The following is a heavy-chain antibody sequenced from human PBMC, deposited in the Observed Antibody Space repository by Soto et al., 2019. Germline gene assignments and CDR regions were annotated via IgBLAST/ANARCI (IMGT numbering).Heavy chain of an antibody. Sequence: EVQLVESGGGLVQPGGSLRLSCAASGFTFSSYWMHWVRQAPGKGLVWVSRINSDGSSTTYAYSVKGRFTISRDNAKNTLYLQMNSLRAEDTAVYYCASVETCSSTSCYSVFDYWGQGTLVTVSS. V-gene: IGHV3-74*03. CDR1: GFTFSSYW. CDR3: ASVETCSSTSCYSVFDY. D-gene: IGHD2-2*01. CDR2: INSDGSST. J-gene: IGHJ4*02.